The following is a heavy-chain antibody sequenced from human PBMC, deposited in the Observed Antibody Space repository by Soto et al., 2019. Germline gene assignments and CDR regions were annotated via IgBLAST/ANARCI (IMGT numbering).Heavy chain of an antibody. CDR1: GFSLTKSPVG. V-gene: IGHV2-5*02. D-gene: IGHD1-1*01. CDR2: IYWDGDK. Sequence: QITLKESGPTLVEPTEALALTCSFSGFSLTKSPVGVGWFRHPPGKALEWLAVIYWDGDKRYNPSLKTRITMTKDTSRNQVALTMTDMEPKDTATYFCAHRLGGSSWNDGFFDFWGQGFPVTVS. J-gene: IGHJ4*02. CDR3: AHRLGGSSWNDGFFDF.